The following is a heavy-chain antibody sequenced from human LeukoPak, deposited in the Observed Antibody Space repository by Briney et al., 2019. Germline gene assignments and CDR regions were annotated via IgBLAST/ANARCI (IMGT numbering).Heavy chain of an antibody. D-gene: IGHD1-26*01. V-gene: IGHV3-7*01. CDR2: IKQDGSEK. Sequence: PGGSLRLSCAASGFTFSNYWMSWVRQAPGKGLEWVANIKQDGSEKYYVDSVKGRFTISRDNAKNSLYLQMNSLRAEDTAVYYCARGSSGSYYTLFDYWGQGTLVTVSS. CDR1: GFTFSNYW. CDR3: ARGSSGSYYTLFDY. J-gene: IGHJ4*02.